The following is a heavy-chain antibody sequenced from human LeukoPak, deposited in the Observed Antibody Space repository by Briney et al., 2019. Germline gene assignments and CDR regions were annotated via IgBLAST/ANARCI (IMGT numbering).Heavy chain of an antibody. CDR1: GGSITSDH. CDR3: ARVGSYNFDY. J-gene: IGHJ4*02. D-gene: IGHD3-10*01. Sequence: SETLSLTCTVSGGSITSDHWNWIRQPPGKGLEWVGCIYYSGKTYYNPSLKGRVTMSVDTSKNQFSLRLSSVTTADTAVYYCARVGSYNFDYWGQGTLVTVSS. CDR2: IYYSGKT. V-gene: IGHV4-59*01.